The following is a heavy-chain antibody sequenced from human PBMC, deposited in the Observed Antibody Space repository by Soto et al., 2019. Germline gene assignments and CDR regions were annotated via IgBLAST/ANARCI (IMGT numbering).Heavy chain of an antibody. D-gene: IGHD3-22*01. CDR3: AKDYQFRATMISFFQYYFDY. J-gene: IGHJ4*02. CDR2: ISYDGSNK. CDR1: GFTFSSYG. V-gene: IGHV3-30*18. Sequence: PGGSLRLSCAASGFTFSSYGMHWVRQAPGKGLEWVAVISYDGSNKYYADSVKGRFTISRDNSKNTLYLQMNSLRAEDTAVYYCAKDYQFRATMISFFQYYFDYWGQGTLVTVSS.